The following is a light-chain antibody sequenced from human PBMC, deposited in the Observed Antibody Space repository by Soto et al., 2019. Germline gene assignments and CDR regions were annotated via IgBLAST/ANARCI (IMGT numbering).Light chain of an antibody. J-gene: IGLJ1*01. V-gene: IGLV2-14*01. CDR2: QVT. CDR3: SSYTDSSNYV. Sequence: QSALTQPASVSGSPGQSITISCTGTSSDLAIYNYVSWYQQQPGKAPKLIIYQVTNRPSGVSNRFSGSRSGNTASLTISGLQAEDEADYYCSSYTDSSNYVFGTGTKGTVL. CDR1: SSDLAIYNY.